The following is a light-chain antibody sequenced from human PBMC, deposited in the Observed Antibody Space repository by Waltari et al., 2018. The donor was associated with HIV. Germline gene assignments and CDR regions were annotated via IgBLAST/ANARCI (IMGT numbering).Light chain of an antibody. CDR1: QSLGNN. V-gene: IGKV3-15*01. CDR2: AAS. J-gene: IGKJ4*01. Sequence: MLQSPATLSVSLGIRDTLSCRANQSLGNNVAWYQQRPGQAPRLLFYAASTRAPDIPTRFTGSGSGTKFTLTIISLQSEDFGVYFCQQYSDWPLTFGGGTKVEI. CDR3: QQYSDWPLT.